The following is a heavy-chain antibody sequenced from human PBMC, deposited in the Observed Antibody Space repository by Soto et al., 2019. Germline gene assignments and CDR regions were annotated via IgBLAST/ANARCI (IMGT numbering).Heavy chain of an antibody. CDR3: ARDQGVVIIKDH. J-gene: IGHJ4*02. Sequence: QVQLVESGGGVVQPGRSLRLSCAASGFTFRNHAMHWVRQAPGKGLEWVGLIWYDGTSKYYADSVKGRFTISRDNSKNTLYLEMNSLRVEDRAIYYCARDQGVVIIKDHWGQGSLVKVSS. CDR2: IWYDGTSK. D-gene: IGHD6-6*01. CDR1: GFTFRNHA. V-gene: IGHV3-33*08.